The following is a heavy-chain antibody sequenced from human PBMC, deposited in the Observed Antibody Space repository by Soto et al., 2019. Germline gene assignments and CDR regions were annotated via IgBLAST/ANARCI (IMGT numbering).Heavy chain of an antibody. CDR3: AIMVFRYYFDY. J-gene: IGHJ4*02. CDR1: GGSFSGYT. CDR2: IDHSGNT. V-gene: IGHV4-34*01. Sequence: VQLQQWGAGLLKPSETLSLTCTVYGGSFSGYTWSWIRQSAGKGLEWIGEIDHSGNTNYNPSLKSRVTMSTDASNSHFSLKLSSVTAADTAIYYCAIMVFRYYFDYWGQGTLVAVSS. D-gene: IGHD3-10*01.